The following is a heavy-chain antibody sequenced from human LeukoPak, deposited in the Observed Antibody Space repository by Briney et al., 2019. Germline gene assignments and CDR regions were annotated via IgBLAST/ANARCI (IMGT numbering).Heavy chain of an antibody. CDR3: AKEGFGSGEGY. Sequence: PGGSLRLSCAASAFTVSNYAMTWVRQAPGKGLEWVSGISGSGSSTYYADPLKGRFTISRDNSKNTLYLQMNSLRAEDTAVYYCAKEGFGSGEGYWGQGTLVTVSS. CDR1: AFTVSNYA. CDR2: ISGSGSST. J-gene: IGHJ4*02. V-gene: IGHV3-23*01. D-gene: IGHD3-10*01.